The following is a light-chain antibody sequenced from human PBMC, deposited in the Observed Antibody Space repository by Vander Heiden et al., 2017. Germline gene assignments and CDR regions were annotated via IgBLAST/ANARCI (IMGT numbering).Light chain of an antibody. V-gene: IGLV1-40*01. J-gene: IGLJ1*01. CDR1: SSNIGAVYD. CDR2: DNN. CDR3: QSYDSSLSAYV. Sequence: QSVLTQPPSVSGAPGRRVTISCTGSSSNIGAVYDVHWYQQFPGTAPKLLIYDNNNRPSGVPDRFSGSKSAASASLAITGLQAQDEADYYCQSYDSSLSAYVFGTGTKVTVL.